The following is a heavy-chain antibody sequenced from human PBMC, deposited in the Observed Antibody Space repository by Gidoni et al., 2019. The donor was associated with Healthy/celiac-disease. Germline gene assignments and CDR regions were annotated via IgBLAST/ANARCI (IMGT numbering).Heavy chain of an antibody. CDR1: GGTFSSYA. D-gene: IGHD6-19*01. CDR2: IIPIFGTA. Sequence: QVQLLQSGAEVKKPGSSVKVSCKASGGTFSSYAISWVRQAPGQGLEWMGGIIPIFGTANYAQKFQGRVTITADESTGTAYMELSSLRSEDTAVYYCARVRVYRSPIAVAGYLDYWGQGTLVTVSS. CDR3: ARVRVYRSPIAVAGYLDY. V-gene: IGHV1-69*01. J-gene: IGHJ4*02.